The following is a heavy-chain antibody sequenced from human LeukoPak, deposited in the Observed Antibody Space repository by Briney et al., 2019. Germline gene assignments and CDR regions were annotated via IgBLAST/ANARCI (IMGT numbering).Heavy chain of an antibody. CDR2: IGTSSSTI. CDR3: ARHDYGGNSGDY. D-gene: IGHD4-23*01. CDR1: GFPFSSYA. J-gene: IGHJ4*02. V-gene: IGHV3-48*02. Sequence: GGSLRLSCAASGFPFSSYAMTWVRQTLGKGLEWVSYIGTSSSTIYYADSVKGRFTISRDSAKNSLYLQMNSLRDEYTAVYYCARHDYGGNSGDYWGQGTLVTVSS.